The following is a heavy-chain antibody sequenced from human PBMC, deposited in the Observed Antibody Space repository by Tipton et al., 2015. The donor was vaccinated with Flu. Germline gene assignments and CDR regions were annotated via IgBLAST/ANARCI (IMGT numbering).Heavy chain of an antibody. V-gene: IGHV4-4*07. J-gene: IGHJ4*02. CDR2: VSTTKRT. CDR3: VRVDYDNSWNLFDF. Sequence: TLSLTCTVSGGAITGHSWNWIRQPAGKSLEWIGRVSTTKRTDYNPSLKSRVTMSVDMSTNQFSLTLISVSAADTAVYYCVRVDYDNSWNLFDFWGRGILVTVSS. CDR1: GGAITGHS. D-gene: IGHD1-1*01.